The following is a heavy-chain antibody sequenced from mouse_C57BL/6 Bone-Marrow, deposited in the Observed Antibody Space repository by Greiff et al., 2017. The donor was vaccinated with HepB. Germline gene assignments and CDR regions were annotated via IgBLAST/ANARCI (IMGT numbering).Heavy chain of an antibody. D-gene: IGHD2-4*01. J-gene: IGHJ3*01. V-gene: IGHV1-69*01. CDR2: IDPSDSYT. CDR1: GYTFTSYW. Sequence: QVHVKQPGAELVMPGASVKLSCKASGYTFTSYWMHWVKQRPGQGLEWIGEIDPSDSYTNYNQKFKGKSTLTVDKSSSTAYMQLSSLTSEDSAVYYCARRGLYYDYEGFAYWGQGTLVTVSA. CDR3: ARRGLYYDYEGFAY.